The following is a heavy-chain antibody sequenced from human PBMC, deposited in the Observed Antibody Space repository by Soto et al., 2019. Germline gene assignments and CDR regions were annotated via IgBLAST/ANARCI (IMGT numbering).Heavy chain of an antibody. CDR1: GGTFSSYA. CDR2: IIPIFGTA. V-gene: IGHV1-69*13. Sequence: SSVKVSCKASGGTFSSYAISWVRQAPGQGLEWMGGIIPIFGTANYAQKFQGRVTITADESTSTAYMELSSLRSEDTAVYYCARGFIVVVPAAKSGIYYYGMDVWGQGTTVTLSS. CDR3: ARGFIVVVPAAKSGIYYYGMDV. D-gene: IGHD2-2*01. J-gene: IGHJ6*02.